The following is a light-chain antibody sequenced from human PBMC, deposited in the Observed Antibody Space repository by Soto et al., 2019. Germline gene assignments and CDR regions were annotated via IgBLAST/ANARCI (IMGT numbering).Light chain of an antibody. J-gene: IGKJ5*01. CDR2: DAS. CDR1: QSDSSS. CDR3: QQRRSWPYLT. Sequence: EVVLTQSPVTLSLSPGETATLSFIASQSDSSSLAWYQQKPGQAPRLLIYDASNWATGIPARFSGSGSGTDLTLTISSLEPEDFAVYYCQQRRSWPYLTFGQGTRLEIK. V-gene: IGKV3-11*01.